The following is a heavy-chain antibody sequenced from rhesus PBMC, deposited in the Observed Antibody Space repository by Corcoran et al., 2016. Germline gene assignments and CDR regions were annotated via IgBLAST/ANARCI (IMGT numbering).Heavy chain of an antibody. CDR1: GGSISGYY. J-gene: IGHJ4*01. Sequence: QLQLQESGPGLVKPSETLSLTCAVSGGSISGYYWSWIRQPPGKGLEWIGNIDGNFAGTNYNPSRKRRDTISKDTSKNQFSLKRSSVTAADTAVYYCARRGYSGSCNPFDYWGQGVLVTVSS. CDR2: IDGNFAGT. V-gene: IGHV4-81*01. D-gene: IGHD6-25*01. CDR3: ARRGYSGSCNPFDY.